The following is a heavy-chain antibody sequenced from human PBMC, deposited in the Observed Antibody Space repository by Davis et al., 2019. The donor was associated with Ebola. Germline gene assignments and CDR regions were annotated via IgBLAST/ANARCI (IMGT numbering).Heavy chain of an antibody. Sequence: HSQTLSLTCAISGDSVSGKNGAWNWIRQSPSRGLEWLGRTYYTSKWYNHYAASVKSRATINPDTSKNQVSLQLNSVTPEDTAVYYCARGWLRGYLDYWGQGILVTVSS. J-gene: IGHJ4*02. CDR1: GDSVSGKNGA. CDR3: ARGWLRGYLDY. D-gene: IGHD5-12*01. V-gene: IGHV6-1*01. CDR2: TYYTSKWYN.